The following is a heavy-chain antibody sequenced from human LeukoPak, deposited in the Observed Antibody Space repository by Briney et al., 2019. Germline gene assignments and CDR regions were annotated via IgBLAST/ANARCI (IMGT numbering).Heavy chain of an antibody. Sequence: LETLSVTCTVSVGSIISSIYYWGWIRQPPGKGLEWIGCIYYSGSTYYHPSLKCRVTISVDTSKNQFSLRLSSVTASDTAVYYCPRQGWFGELLSPLDCWGQGTLVTVSS. CDR3: PRQGWFGELLSPLDC. J-gene: IGHJ4*02. CDR1: VGSIISSIYY. CDR2: IYYSGST. V-gene: IGHV4-39*01. D-gene: IGHD3-10*01.